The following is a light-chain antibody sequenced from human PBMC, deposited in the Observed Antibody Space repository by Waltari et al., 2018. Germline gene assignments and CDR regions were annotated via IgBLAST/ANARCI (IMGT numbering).Light chain of an antibody. J-gene: IGLJ1*01. Sequence: QSALTQPPSASGSPGQSVSISCTGTGSDVGALNLVSWYQQRPGKAPKLLMFELNKRPSGVSSRFSGSKSANAASLTISGLQAEDEGDYYCGSYTVTNNLYVFGTGTKVTVL. V-gene: IGLV2-8*01. CDR3: GSYTVTNNLYV. CDR2: ELN. CDR1: GSDVGALNL.